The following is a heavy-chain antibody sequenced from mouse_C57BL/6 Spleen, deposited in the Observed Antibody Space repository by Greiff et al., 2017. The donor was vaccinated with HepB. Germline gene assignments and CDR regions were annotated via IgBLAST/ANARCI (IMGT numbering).Heavy chain of an antibody. D-gene: IGHD2-2*01. CDR2: IYPGDGDT. J-gene: IGHJ2*01. Sequence: VQLQQSGPELVKPGASVKISCKASGYAFSSSWMNWVKQRPGKGLEWIGRIYPGDGDTNYNGKFKGKATLTADQSSSTAYMQLSSLTSEDSAVYFCARGVYYGYGYYFDYWGQGTTLTVSS. V-gene: IGHV1-82*01. CDR3: ARGVYYGYGYYFDY. CDR1: GYAFSSSW.